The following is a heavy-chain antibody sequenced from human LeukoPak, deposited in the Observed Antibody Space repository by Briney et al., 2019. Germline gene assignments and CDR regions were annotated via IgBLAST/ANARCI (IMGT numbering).Heavy chain of an antibody. CDR1: GGSISSYY. Sequence: PSETLSLTCAVSGGSISSYYWSWIRQPPGKGLEWSGYIYYSGSTNYNPSLKSRVTISVDTSKNQLSLKLSSVTAADTAVYYCARHRNYYGSGSYYYWGQGTLVTVSS. D-gene: IGHD3-10*01. V-gene: IGHV4-59*08. CDR3: ARHRNYYGSGSYYY. CDR2: IYYSGST. J-gene: IGHJ4*02.